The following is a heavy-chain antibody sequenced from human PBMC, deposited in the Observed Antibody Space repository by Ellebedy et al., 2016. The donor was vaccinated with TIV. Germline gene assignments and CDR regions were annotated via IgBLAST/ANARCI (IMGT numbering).Heavy chain of an antibody. J-gene: IGHJ4*02. V-gene: IGHV3-7*01. CDR3: APRSSSGWPY. D-gene: IGHD6-19*01. Sequence: GESLKIPXAASGFTFSSYWMSWVRQAPGKGLEWVANIKQDGSEKYYVDSVKGRFTISRDNAKNSLYLQMNSLRAEDTAVYYCAPRSSSGWPYWGQGTLVTVSS. CDR2: IKQDGSEK. CDR1: GFTFSSYW.